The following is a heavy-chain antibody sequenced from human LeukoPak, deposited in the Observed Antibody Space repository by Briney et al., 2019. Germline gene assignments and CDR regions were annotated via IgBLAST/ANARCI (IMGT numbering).Heavy chain of an antibody. J-gene: IGHJ4*02. Sequence: PGGSLRLSCAASGFTFSSYAMSWVHQAPGKGLEWVSAISGSGGSTYYADSVKGRFTISRDNSKNTLYLQMNSLRAEDTAVYYCAKAGVVVVSISLLYDYWGQGTLVTVSS. D-gene: IGHD3-22*01. CDR2: ISGSGGST. V-gene: IGHV3-23*01. CDR1: GFTFSSYA. CDR3: AKAGVVVVSISLLYDY.